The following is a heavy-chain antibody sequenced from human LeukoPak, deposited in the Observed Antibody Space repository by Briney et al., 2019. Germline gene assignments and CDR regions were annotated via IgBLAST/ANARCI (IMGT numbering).Heavy chain of an antibody. Sequence: SETLSLTCTVSGGSISSYYWSWIRQPAGKGLEWIGRIYTSGSTNYNPSLKSRVTMSVDTSKNQFSLKLSSVTAADTAVYYCARGGRTYSSSFVGLPSRYYYYGMDVWGQGTTVTVSS. CDR1: GGSISSYY. V-gene: IGHV4-4*07. J-gene: IGHJ6*02. CDR3: ARGGRTYSSSFVGLPSRYYYYGMDV. D-gene: IGHD6-6*01. CDR2: IYTSGST.